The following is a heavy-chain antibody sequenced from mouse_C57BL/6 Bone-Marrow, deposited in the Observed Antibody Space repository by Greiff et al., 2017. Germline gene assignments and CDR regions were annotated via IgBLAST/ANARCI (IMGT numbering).Heavy chain of an antibody. J-gene: IGHJ3*01. CDR3: ATYYSNYLAWFAY. Sequence: QVQLQQPGAELVKPGASVKLSCKASGYTFTSYWMHWVKQRPGQGLEWIGIIHPNSGSTNYNAKFKSKATLTVDKSSITAYMQLSSLTSEDSAVYYCATYYSNYLAWFAYWGQGTLVTVSA. D-gene: IGHD2-5*01. CDR2: IHPNSGST. CDR1: GYTFTSYW. V-gene: IGHV1-64*01.